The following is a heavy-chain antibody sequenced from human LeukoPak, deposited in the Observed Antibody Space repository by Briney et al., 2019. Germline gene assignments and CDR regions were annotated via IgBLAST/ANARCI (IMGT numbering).Heavy chain of an antibody. CDR1: GGSISSSSYY. CDR3: ARAGVLWFGELPQDYYYGMDV. V-gene: IGHV4-61*05. Sequence: SETLSLTCTVSGGSISSSSYYWGWIRQPPGKGLEWIGYIYYSGSTNYNPSLKSRVTISVDTSKNQFSLKLSSVTAADTAVYYCARAGVLWFGELPQDYYYGMDVWGQGTTVTVSS. CDR2: IYYSGST. D-gene: IGHD3-10*01. J-gene: IGHJ6*02.